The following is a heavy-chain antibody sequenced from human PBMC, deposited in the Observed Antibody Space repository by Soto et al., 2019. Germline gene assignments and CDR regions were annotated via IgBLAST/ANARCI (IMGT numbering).Heavy chain of an antibody. Sequence: SLRLSCAASGFTSSSYWMSWVRQAPGKGLEWVANIKQDGSEKYYVDSVKGRFTISRDNAKNSLYLQMNSLRAEDTAVYYCARDRGQQQLVSDYWGQGTLVTVSS. V-gene: IGHV3-7*01. CDR3: ARDRGQQQLVSDY. J-gene: IGHJ4*02. CDR1: GFTSSSYW. D-gene: IGHD6-13*01. CDR2: IKQDGSEK.